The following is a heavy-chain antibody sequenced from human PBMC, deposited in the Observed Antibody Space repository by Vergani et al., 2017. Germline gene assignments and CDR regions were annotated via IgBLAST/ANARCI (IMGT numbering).Heavy chain of an antibody. CDR3: VKEAGDYENFFDS. CDR2: LTGGGGST. J-gene: IGHJ4*02. CDR1: GFTFSTYA. D-gene: IGHD4-17*01. V-gene: IGHV3-23*01. Sequence: EVQLLESGGSLKQPGGSVRLSCAASGFTFSTYAMHWVRQAPGKGLEWVSALTGGGGSTYYADSFKGRFIISRDNSRDTLYLQMNSLRPEDTATYYCVKEAGDYENFFDSWGQGTLVTVSS.